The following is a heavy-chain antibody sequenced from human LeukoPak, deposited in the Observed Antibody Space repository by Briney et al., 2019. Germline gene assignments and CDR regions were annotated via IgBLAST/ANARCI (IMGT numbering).Heavy chain of an antibody. D-gene: IGHD3-10*01. J-gene: IGHJ4*02. CDR3: ARDQDYYGSGSYGPNY. CDR2: IYHSGST. Sequence: SETLSLTCTVSGVSISSGDYYWAWIRQPPGKGLEWIGSIYHSGSTFYNPSLKSRVTISVDTSKNQFSLKLSSVTAADTAVYYCARDQDYYGSGSYGPNYWGQGTLVTVSS. V-gene: IGHV4-39*07. CDR1: GVSISSGDYY.